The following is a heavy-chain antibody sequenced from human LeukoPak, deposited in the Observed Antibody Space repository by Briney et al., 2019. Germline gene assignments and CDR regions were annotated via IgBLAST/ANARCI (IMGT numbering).Heavy chain of an antibody. CDR1: GFTFSSYA. D-gene: IGHD6-19*01. J-gene: IGHJ4*02. CDR2: ISGSGGST. Sequence: GGSLRLSCAASGFTFSSYAMSWVRQAPGKGLEWVSAISGSGGSTYYADSVMGRFTISRDNSKNTLYLQMNSLRAEDTAVYYCAATYSSGWNFDYWGQGTLVTVSS. V-gene: IGHV3-23*01. CDR3: AATYSSGWNFDY.